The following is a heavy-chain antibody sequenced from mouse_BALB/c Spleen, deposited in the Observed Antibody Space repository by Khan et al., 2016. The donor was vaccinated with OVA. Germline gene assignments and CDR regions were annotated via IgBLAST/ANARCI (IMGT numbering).Heavy chain of an antibody. D-gene: IGHD2-14*01. CDR3: ARSTYRYAFVY. J-gene: IGHJ3*01. V-gene: IGHV3-8*02. Sequence: EVQLQDSGPSLVKPSQTLSLTCSVTGDSITTGYWNWIRKFPGNKLEYMGYIIYTGYTYYNPSLKSRISITRHTSNNQYYLQLNSVTDEDTATYYCARSTYRYAFVYWGQGTLVTVSA. CDR2: IIYTGYT. CDR1: GDSITTGY.